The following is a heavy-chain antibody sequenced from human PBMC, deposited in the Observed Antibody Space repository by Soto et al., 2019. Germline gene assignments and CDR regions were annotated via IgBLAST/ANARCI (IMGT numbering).Heavy chain of an antibody. CDR3: ARDRQRGGYDGYYYGMDV. CDR1: GCSVSSGSSY. J-gene: IGHJ6*02. CDR2: IYYSGST. D-gene: IGHD5-12*01. V-gene: IGHV4-61*01. Sequence: PXETLSLACTVAGCSVSSGSSYWSWIRQPRGKGLEWIGYIYYSGSTNYNPSLKSRVTISVDTSKNQFSLKLSSVTAADTAVYYCARDRQRGGYDGYYYGMDVWGQGTTVTVSS.